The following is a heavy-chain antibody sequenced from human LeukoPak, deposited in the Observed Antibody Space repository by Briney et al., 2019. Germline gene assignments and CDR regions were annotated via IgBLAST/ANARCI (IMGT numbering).Heavy chain of an antibody. J-gene: IGHJ4*02. V-gene: IGHV3-33*01. CDR1: GFTFSSYG. CDR3: ARERQGTGGFDY. CDR2: IWYDGSNK. Sequence: GGSLRLSCAASGFTFSSYGMYWVLQAPGKGLEWVAVIWYDGSNKYYADSVKGRFTISRDNSKNTLYLQMNSLRAEDTAVYYCARERQGTGGFDYEGQGTLVTVSS. D-gene: IGHD1-1*01.